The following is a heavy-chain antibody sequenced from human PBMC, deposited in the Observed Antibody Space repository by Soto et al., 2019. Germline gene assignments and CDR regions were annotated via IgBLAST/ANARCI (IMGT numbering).Heavy chain of an antibody. CDR1: GYTFTSYG. J-gene: IGHJ6*02. D-gene: IGHD3-3*01. V-gene: IGHV1-18*04. CDR3: ASNYDFWSGYSHYYYYGMDV. Sequence: QVQLVQSGAEVKKPGASVKVSCKASGYTFTSYGISWVRQAPGQGLEWMGWISAYNGNTNYAQKLQGRVTMTTDTSTSTAYMELRSLRSDDTAVYYCASNYDFWSGYSHYYYYGMDVWGHGTTVTVSS. CDR2: ISAYNGNT.